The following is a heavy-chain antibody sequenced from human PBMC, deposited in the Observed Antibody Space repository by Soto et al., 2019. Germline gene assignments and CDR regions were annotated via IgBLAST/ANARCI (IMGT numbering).Heavy chain of an antibody. CDR3: ARGGRYTYGYGDYSYGMDV. D-gene: IGHD5-18*01. CDR1: GFSFGDYA. V-gene: IGHV3-23*01. CDR2: ISGTGSRT. Sequence: EVQVLESGGGLVQPGGSLRLSCAASGFSFGDYAMSWVCQAPGKGLEWVSGISGTGSRTSYADSVRGRFTISRDNVNNTLSLQMDSLRAEDTAVYYCARGGRYTYGYGDYSYGMDVWGQGTTVTVSS. J-gene: IGHJ6*02.